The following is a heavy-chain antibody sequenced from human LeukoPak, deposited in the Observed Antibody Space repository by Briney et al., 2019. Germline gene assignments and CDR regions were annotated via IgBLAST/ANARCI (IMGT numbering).Heavy chain of an antibody. CDR2: ISSSSSTI. CDR1: GFTFSSYS. J-gene: IGHJ6*03. V-gene: IGHV3-48*04. D-gene: IGHD3-3*01. Sequence: GGSLRLSCAASGFTFSSYSMNWVRQAPGKGLEWVSYISSSSSTIYYADSVKGRFTISRDNAKNSLYLQMNSLRAEDTAVYYCARVYNTYYDFWCGHIYYMDVWGKGTTVTVS. CDR3: ARVYNTYYDFWCGHIYYMDV.